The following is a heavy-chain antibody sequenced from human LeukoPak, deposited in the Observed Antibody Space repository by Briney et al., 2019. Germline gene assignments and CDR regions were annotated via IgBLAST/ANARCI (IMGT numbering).Heavy chain of an antibody. J-gene: IGHJ4*02. D-gene: IGHD3-3*01. CDR1: GYTFTSYG. CDR3: ARGDYDFWSGYYPLGY. Sequence: GASVKVSCKASGYTFTSYGISWVRQAPGQGLEWMGWISAYNGNTNYAQKLQGRVTMTTDTSTSTAYMELRSLRSDDTAVYYCARGDYDFWSGYYPLGYWGQGTLVTVSS. CDR2: ISAYNGNT. V-gene: IGHV1-18*01.